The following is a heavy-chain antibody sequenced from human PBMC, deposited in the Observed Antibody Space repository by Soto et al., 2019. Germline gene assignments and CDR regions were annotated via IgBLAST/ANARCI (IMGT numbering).Heavy chain of an antibody. J-gene: IGHJ6*02. CDR1: GFTFGDYA. CDR2: IRSKAYGGTT. V-gene: IGHV3-49*04. D-gene: IGHD6-13*01. Sequence: GGSLRLSCTASGFTFGDYAMSWVRQAPGKGLEWVGFIRSKAYGGTTEYAASVKGRFTISRDDSKSIAYLQMNSLKTEDTAVYYCTRVGSSSWYVWLANYYYYYGMDVWGQGTTVTVSS. CDR3: TRVGSSSWYVWLANYYYYYGMDV.